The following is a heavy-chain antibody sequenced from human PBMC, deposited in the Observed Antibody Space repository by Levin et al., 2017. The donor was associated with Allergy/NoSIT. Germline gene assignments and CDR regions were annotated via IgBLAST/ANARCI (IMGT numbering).Heavy chain of an antibody. CDR3: ARQLGNFWSGYNYFDY. CDR1: GFTFSSYE. D-gene: IGHD3-3*01. CDR2: ISSTGSTI. V-gene: IGHV3-48*03. Sequence: GESLKISCAASGFTFSSYEMNWVRRAPGKGLEWVSYISSTGSTIYSADSVKGRFTISRDNAKNSLYLHMNSMRAEDTAVYYCARQLGNFWSGYNYFDYWGQGTLVTVSS. J-gene: IGHJ4*02.